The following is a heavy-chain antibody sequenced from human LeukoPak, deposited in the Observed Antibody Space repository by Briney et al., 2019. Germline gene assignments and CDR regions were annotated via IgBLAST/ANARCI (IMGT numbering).Heavy chain of an antibody. D-gene: IGHD3-22*01. CDR3: ARVTYYYDSNYYYYYYMDV. J-gene: IGHJ6*03. CDR2: IYYSGST. V-gene: IGHV4-59*11. CDR1: GGSISSHY. Sequence: PSETLSLTCTVSGGSISSHYWIWIRQPPGKGLEWIGYIYYSGSTNYNPSLKSRVTISVDTSKNQFSLKLSSVTAADTAVYYCARVTYYYDSNYYYYYYMDVWGKGTTVTVSS.